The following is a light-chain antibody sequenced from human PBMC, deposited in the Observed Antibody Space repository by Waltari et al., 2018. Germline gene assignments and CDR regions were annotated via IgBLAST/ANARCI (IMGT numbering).Light chain of an antibody. CDR2: RNN. Sequence: QAGLTPPPSVSKGLRQPATPTCTGNSTQVGTQRALWLQQHQGRPPKLLSYRNNNRPSGISERFSASRSGNTASLTITGLQPEDEADYYCATWDISLNSHVFGTGTKVTVL. CDR3: ATWDISLNSHV. J-gene: IGLJ1*01. V-gene: IGLV10-54*04. CDR1: STQVGTQR.